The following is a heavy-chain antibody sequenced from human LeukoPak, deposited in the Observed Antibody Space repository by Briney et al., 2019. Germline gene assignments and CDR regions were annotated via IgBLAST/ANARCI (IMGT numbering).Heavy chain of an antibody. CDR1: GGSISSYY. V-gene: IGHV4-59*12. Sequence: PSETLSLTCSVSGGSISSYYWSWIRQPPGKGLEWIGYMYYSGSSNYNPSLKSRVTMSVDTSKNQFSLKLSSVTAADTAVYYCASAGENYYYYYMDIWGKGTTVTISS. J-gene: IGHJ6*03. D-gene: IGHD2-21*01. CDR2: MYYSGSS. CDR3: ASAGENYYYYYMDI.